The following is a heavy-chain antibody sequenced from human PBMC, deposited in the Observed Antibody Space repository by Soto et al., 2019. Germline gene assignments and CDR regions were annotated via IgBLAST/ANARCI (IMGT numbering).Heavy chain of an antibody. J-gene: IGHJ6*02. D-gene: IGHD3-3*01. CDR1: GGTFSSYA. Sequence: GASVKVSCKASGGTFSSYAISWVRQAPGQGLEWMGGIIPIFGTANYAQKFQGRVTITADESTSTAYMELSSLRSEDTAVYYCASRDYEFWTAVSYYYGMDVWGQGTTVTVSS. CDR2: IIPIFGTA. V-gene: IGHV1-69*13. CDR3: ASRDYEFWTAVSYYYGMDV.